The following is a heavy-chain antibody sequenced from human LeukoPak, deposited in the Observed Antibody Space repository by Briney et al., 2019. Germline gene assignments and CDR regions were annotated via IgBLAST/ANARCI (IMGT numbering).Heavy chain of an antibody. V-gene: IGHV3-33*08. CDR2: IWYDGSNK. Sequence: GSLSLSCAASGFTFSSYGMHWVRQAPGKGLEWVAVIWYDGSNKYYADSVKGRFTISRDNSKNTLYLQMNGLRAEDTAVYYCARDPAPTATRTDYYYYYGMDVWGQGTTVTVSS. CDR1: GFTFSSYG. J-gene: IGHJ6*02. CDR3: ARDPAPTATRTDYYYYYGMDV. D-gene: IGHD4-17*01.